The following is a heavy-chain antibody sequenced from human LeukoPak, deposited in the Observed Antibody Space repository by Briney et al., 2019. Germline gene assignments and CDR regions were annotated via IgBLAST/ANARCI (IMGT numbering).Heavy chain of an antibody. CDR3: AKDTNDYVWGSYRYGTLGGDYFDY. CDR1: GYTFTSYD. J-gene: IGHJ4*02. Sequence: GASVKVSCKASGYTFTSYDINWVRQATGQGLEWMGWMNPNSGNTGYAQKFQGRVTITRNTSISTAYMELSSLRAEDTAVYYCAKDTNDYVWGSYRYGTLGGDYFDYWGQGTLVTVSS. CDR2: MNPNSGNT. D-gene: IGHD3-16*02. V-gene: IGHV1-8*03.